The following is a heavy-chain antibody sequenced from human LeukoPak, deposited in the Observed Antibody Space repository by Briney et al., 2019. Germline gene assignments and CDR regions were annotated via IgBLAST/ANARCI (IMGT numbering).Heavy chain of an antibody. CDR2: IYTSGST. Sequence: SQTLSLTCTVSGGSISSGSYYWSWIRQPAGKGLEWIGRIYTSGSTNYNPSLKSRVTISVDTSKNQFSLKLSSVTAADTAVYYCASRYIAAADPRAEYFQHWGQGTLVTVSS. D-gene: IGHD6-13*01. J-gene: IGHJ1*01. CDR1: GGSISSGSYY. V-gene: IGHV4-61*02. CDR3: ASRYIAAADPRAEYFQH.